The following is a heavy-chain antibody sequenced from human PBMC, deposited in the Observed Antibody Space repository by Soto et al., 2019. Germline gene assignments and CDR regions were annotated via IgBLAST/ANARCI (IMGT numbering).Heavy chain of an antibody. CDR3: AKSSLGAMAPFGY. D-gene: IGHD5-18*01. V-gene: IGHV3-23*01. Sequence: EVQLMESGGALVQPGGSLRLSCVASGFRFSSNSVTWVRQAPGKGPEWVSAISGGGSHIYYVDSVKGRFTISRDNSKNTLYLQMNSLGADDTALYYCAKSSLGAMAPFGYWGQGTLVTVSS. J-gene: IGHJ4*02. CDR2: ISGGGSHI. CDR1: GFRFSSNS.